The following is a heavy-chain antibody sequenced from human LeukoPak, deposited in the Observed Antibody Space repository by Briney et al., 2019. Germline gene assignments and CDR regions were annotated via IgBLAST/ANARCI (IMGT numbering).Heavy chain of an antibody. Sequence: GGSLRLSCAASGFTFSSYAMSGVRQAPGKGLEWGSAISGSGGSTYYADSVKGRFTISRDNSKNTLYLQMNSLRAEDTAVYYCAKAGQKWELLLFDYWGQGTLVTVSS. CDR1: GFTFSSYA. V-gene: IGHV3-23*01. CDR3: AKAGQKWELLLFDY. CDR2: ISGSGGST. J-gene: IGHJ4*02. D-gene: IGHD1-26*01.